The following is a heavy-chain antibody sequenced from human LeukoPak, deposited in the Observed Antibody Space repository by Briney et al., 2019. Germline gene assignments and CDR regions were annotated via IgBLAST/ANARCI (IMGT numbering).Heavy chain of an antibody. CDR3: ARGRYYGMDV. Sequence: GGSLRLSCAASGFTVSNNYMNWVRQAPGKGLEWVSVIYSGGSTYYADSVEGRSTISRDNSKSTLYLQMNSLRAKDTAVYYCARGRYYGMDVWGQGTTVTVSS. V-gene: IGHV3-53*01. CDR2: IYSGGST. J-gene: IGHJ6*02. CDR1: GFTVSNNY.